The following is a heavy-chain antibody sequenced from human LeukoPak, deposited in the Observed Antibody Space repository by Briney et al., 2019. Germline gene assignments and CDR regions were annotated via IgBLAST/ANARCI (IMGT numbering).Heavy chain of an antibody. J-gene: IGHJ4*02. CDR3: ARDTGKSGYPDY. Sequence: PSETLSLTCTVSGGSISSYYWSWIRQPAGKVPEWIGRIYSSGIINYNPSLKSRVTMSLDNSKNQLSLKLSYVTAADTAVYYCARDTGKSGYPDYWGQGTLVTVSS. D-gene: IGHD3-3*01. CDR2: IYSSGII. CDR1: GGSISSYY. V-gene: IGHV4-4*07.